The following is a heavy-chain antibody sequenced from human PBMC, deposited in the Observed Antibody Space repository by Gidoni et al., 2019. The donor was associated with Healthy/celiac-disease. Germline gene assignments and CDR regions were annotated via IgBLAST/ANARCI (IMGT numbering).Heavy chain of an antibody. V-gene: IGHV1-2*04. Sequence: QVQLVQSGAEVKKPGASVKVSCKASGYTFTGYYMHWVRQAPGQGLEWMGWINPNRGGTNYAQKFQGWVTMTRDTSISTAYMELSRLRSDDTAVYYCARGRGTIPPWLRLGELSFTKGGMDVWGQGTTVTVSS. CDR3: ARGRGTIPPWLRLGELSFTKGGMDV. CDR1: GYTFTGYY. CDR2: INPNRGGT. D-gene: IGHD3-16*02. J-gene: IGHJ6*02.